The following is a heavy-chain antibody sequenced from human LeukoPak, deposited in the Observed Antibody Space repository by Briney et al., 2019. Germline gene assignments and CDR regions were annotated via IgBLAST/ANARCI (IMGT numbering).Heavy chain of an antibody. D-gene: IGHD5-24*01. V-gene: IGHV4-59*01. CDR2: IYYSGST. Sequence: SETLSLTCTVSGGSISRYYWCWIRQPPGKGPEWIGHIYYSGSTNYNPSLKSRVTISVDTSKNQFSLKLSSVTAADTAVYYCARGGDGYNVHFDYWGQGTLVTVSS. J-gene: IGHJ4*02. CDR3: ARGGDGYNVHFDY. CDR1: GGSISRYY.